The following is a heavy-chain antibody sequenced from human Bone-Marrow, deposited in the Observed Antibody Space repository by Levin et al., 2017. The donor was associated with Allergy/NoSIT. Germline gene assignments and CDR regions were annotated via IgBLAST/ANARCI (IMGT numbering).Heavy chain of an antibody. Sequence: PGGSLRLSCAASGFTFSSYGMHWVRQAPGKGLEWVAVISYDGSNKYYADSVKGRFTISRDNSKNTLYLQMNSLRAEDTAVYYCAKDERFTYYDFWSGYSYDYGMDVWGQGTTVTVSS. D-gene: IGHD3-3*01. CDR1: GFTFSSYG. CDR2: ISYDGSNK. J-gene: IGHJ6*02. V-gene: IGHV3-30*18. CDR3: AKDERFTYYDFWSGYSYDYGMDV.